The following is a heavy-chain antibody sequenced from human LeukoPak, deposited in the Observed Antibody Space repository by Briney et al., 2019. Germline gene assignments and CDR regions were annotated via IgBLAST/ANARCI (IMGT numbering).Heavy chain of an antibody. CDR1: GFTFRTAW. D-gene: IGHD3-16*01. CDR3: TTRFYEEVWGSQVES. V-gene: IGHV3-15*01. J-gene: IGHJ4*02. Sequence: GGSLRLSCAASGFTFRTAWMNWVRQTPGKGLEWVGRIQSKRDGGTVDHAAPVKGRFTISRDDSKDTLYLEMNSLKTEDTGVYYCTTRFYEEVWGSQVESWGQGTQVTVSS. CDR2: IQSKRDGGTV.